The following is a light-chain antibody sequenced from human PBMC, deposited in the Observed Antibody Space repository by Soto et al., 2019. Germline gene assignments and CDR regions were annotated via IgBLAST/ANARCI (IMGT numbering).Light chain of an antibody. CDR2: GVN. V-gene: IGLV2-8*01. Sequence: QSVLTQPPSASGSPGQSVTISCTGTSSDVGGYTLVSWYQQHPGKTPKLIIYGVNKRPSGVPDRFSGSKSGDTASLTVSGLQAEDEAEYYCSSYAGSNNFVFGSGTKVTVL. J-gene: IGLJ1*01. CDR3: SSYAGSNNFV. CDR1: SSDVGGYTL.